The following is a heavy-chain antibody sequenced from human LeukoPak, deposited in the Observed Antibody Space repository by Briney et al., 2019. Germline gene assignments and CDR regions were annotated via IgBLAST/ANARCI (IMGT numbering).Heavy chain of an antibody. CDR3: ARDEGGRYFDY. CDR1: GFTFRSYE. CDR2: ISRSGITI. J-gene: IGHJ4*02. Sequence: GGSLRLSCAAAGFTFRSYEMNGVRQAPGRGLWWVSDISRSGITISYAASAKGRFTISRDNAKNSLYLQMSSLRAEDTAVYYCARDEGGRYFDYWGQGTLVTVSS. V-gene: IGHV3-48*03. D-gene: IGHD3-16*01.